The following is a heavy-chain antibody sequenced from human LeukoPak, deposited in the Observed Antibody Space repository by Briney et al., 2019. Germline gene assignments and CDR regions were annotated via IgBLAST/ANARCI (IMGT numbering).Heavy chain of an antibody. CDR3: AKDWGV. CDR1: RFTFSSYA. D-gene: IGHD7-27*01. Sequence: GGSLRLSCAASRFTFSSYAMNWVRQAPGKGLEWVSGISAGGGSTYYADSVKGRFTISRDNSKNALYLRVNSLRAEDTAVYYCAKDWGVWGQGTTVTVSS. J-gene: IGHJ6*02. V-gene: IGHV3-23*01. CDR2: ISAGGGST.